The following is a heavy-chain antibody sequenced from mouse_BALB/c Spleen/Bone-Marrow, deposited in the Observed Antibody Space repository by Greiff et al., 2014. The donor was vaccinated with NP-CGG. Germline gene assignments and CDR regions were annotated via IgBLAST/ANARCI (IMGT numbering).Heavy chain of an antibody. V-gene: IGHV1S41*01. D-gene: IGHD2-3*01. J-gene: IGHJ4*01. Sequence: ELVKPGASVKLSCKASGYTFTNFWINWIKQRPGQGLEWIGSIDPGDGNTYYNEMFKGKATLTIDTSSSTAYIQLSRLSSVDSAVYLCTRYDYVMDYWGQGTSVTVSS. CDR3: TRYDYVMDY. CDR1: GYTFTNFW. CDR2: IDPGDGNT.